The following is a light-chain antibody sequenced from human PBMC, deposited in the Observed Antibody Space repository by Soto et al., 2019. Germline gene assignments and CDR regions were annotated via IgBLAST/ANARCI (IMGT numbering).Light chain of an antibody. CDR1: QSVSSSY. V-gene: IGKV3-20*01. CDR2: GAS. J-gene: IGKJ2*01. CDR3: KQYRSSPRT. Sequence: EIVLTQSPGTLSLSPGERATLSCRASQSVSSSYLAWYQQKPGQAPRLLIYGASSRATGIPDRFSGSGSGTDFTLTISRLEPEDCAVYYCKQYRSSPRTFGQGTKLEIK.